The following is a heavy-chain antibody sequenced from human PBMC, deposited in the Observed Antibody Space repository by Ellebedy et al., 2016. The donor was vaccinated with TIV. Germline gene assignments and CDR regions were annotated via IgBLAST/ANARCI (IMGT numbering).Heavy chain of an antibody. V-gene: IGHV1-18*01. J-gene: IGHJ4*02. CDR2: INTHNGNT. CDR1: GYTFTSYG. D-gene: IGHD2-15*01. Sequence: ASVKVSCKASGYTFTSYGISWVRQAPGQGLEWMGWINTHNGNTNDAQKFQDRVTMTTDTSTSTVYMELRSLRSDDTAVYYCARDQGGCLGDSWGQGTLVTVSS. CDR3: ARDQGGCLGDS.